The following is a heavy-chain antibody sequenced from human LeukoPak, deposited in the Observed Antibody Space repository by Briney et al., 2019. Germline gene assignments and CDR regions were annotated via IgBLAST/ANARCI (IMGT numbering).Heavy chain of an antibody. CDR1: GFTFSSYS. CDR3: ARGNYGGFDAFDI. CDR2: ISSSSSTI. Sequence: GGSLRLSCAASGFTFSSYSMDWVRQAPGKGLEWISYISSSSSTIYYADSVKGRLTISRDNAKNSLYLQMNSLRAEDTAVYYCARGNYGGFDAFDIWGQGTMVTVSS. D-gene: IGHD4-23*01. V-gene: IGHV3-48*01. J-gene: IGHJ3*02.